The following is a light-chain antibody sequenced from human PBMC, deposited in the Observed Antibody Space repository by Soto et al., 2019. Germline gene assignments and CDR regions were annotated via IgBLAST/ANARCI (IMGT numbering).Light chain of an antibody. Sequence: DIQVTQSPSTLSASVGDRITITCRASQSISTWVAWYQQQPGKAPNLLIYDASSLESGVPSRFSGSGSGTEFTLTISSLQPDDFATYYCQHYDSYSSWAFGQGTKVDIK. J-gene: IGKJ1*01. CDR3: QHYDSYSSWA. CDR2: DAS. V-gene: IGKV1-5*01. CDR1: QSISTW.